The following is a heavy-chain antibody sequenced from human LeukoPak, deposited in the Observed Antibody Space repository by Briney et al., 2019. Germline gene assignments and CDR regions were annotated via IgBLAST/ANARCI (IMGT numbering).Heavy chain of an antibody. J-gene: IGHJ4*02. Sequence: GASVKVSCKASGGTVSSYAISWVRQAPGQGLEWMGRIIPIFGIANYAQKFQGRVTITADKSTSTAYMELSSLRSEDTAVYYCAGAEPSGIDYWGQGTLVTVSS. V-gene: IGHV1-69*04. CDR3: AGAEPSGIDY. CDR1: GGTVSSYA. D-gene: IGHD1-14*01. CDR2: IIPIFGIA.